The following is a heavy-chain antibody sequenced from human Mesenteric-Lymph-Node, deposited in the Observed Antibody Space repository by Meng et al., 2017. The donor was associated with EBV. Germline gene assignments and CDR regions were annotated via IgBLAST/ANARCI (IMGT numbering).Heavy chain of an antibody. CDR1: SGSISNSNW. V-gene: IGHV4-4*02. CDR2: IFHSGGT. Sequence: QVQLQEAGPGLVKPSGALSLTGSVPSGSISNSNWWRWVRQPPGKGLQWIGEIFHSGGTNYNPSLKSRVTISVDKSKNQFSLKVNSLTAADTAVYYCARITFGGAIGDWGQGTLVTVSS. CDR3: ARITFGGAIGD. J-gene: IGHJ4*02. D-gene: IGHD3-16*02.